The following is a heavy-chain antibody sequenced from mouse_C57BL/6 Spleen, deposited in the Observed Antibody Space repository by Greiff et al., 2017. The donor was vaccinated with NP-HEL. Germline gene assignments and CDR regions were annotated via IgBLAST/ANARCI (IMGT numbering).Heavy chain of an antibody. V-gene: IGHV1-84*01. D-gene: IGHD2-4*01. J-gene: IGHJ1*03. CDR3: ARGGDYDGPDYWYFDV. CDR1: GYTFTDYY. CDR2: IYPGSGNT. Sequence: QVQLQQSGPELVKPGASVKISCKASGYTFTDYYINWVKQRPGQGLEWIGWIYPGSGNTKYNEKFKGKATLTVDTSSSTAYMQLSSLTSEDSAVYFCARGGDYDGPDYWYFDVWGTGTTVTVSS.